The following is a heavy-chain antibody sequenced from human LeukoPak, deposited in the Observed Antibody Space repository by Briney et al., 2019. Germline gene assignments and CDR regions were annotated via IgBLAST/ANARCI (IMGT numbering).Heavy chain of an antibody. CDR3: ARVPHTYYIDY. J-gene: IGHJ4*02. CDR1: GFTFSSYA. CDR2: VNGGGGST. V-gene: IGHV3-23*01. D-gene: IGHD3-10*01. Sequence: GGSLRLSCAASGFTFSSYAMSWVRQAPGKGLDWVSSVNGGGGSTYYADSVKGRFTISRDNSKNTLYLQMNSLRAEDTAVYYCARVPHTYYIDYWGQGTLVTVSS.